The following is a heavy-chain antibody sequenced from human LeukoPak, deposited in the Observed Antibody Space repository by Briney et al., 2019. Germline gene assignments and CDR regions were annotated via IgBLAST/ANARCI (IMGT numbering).Heavy chain of an antibody. J-gene: IGHJ3*02. CDR3: ARSSDPDAFDI. V-gene: IGHV4-34*01. CDR1: GGSFSGYY. CDR2: INHSGSA. Sequence: PPETLSLTCAVSGGSFSGYYWTWIRQPPGKGLEWIGEINHSGSANYNPPLKSRVTISVDTSKNQFSLKLSSVTAADTAVYYCARSSDPDAFDIWGQGTMVTVSS.